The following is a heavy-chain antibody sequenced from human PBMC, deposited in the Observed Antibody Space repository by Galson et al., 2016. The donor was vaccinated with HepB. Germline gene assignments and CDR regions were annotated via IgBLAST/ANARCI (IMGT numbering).Heavy chain of an antibody. CDR3: VRRGSVPRFGLDF. D-gene: IGHD3-10*01. CDR2: VNPDDSDT. V-gene: IGHV5-51*01. J-gene: IGHJ6*02. CDR1: GYSFHSHW. Sequence: QSGAEVKKPGEPLKISCKGSGYSFHSHWIAWVRQMPGKGLQWMGIVNPDDSDTKYNPSFQGQVTISADKSINTAYLHWSSLKASDSAKYYCVRRGSVPRFGLDFWGQGTTVAVSS.